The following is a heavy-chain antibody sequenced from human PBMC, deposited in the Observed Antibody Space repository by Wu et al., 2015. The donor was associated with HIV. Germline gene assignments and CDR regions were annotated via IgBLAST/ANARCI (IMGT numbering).Heavy chain of an antibody. D-gene: IGHD2-15*01. CDR3: ARVGYCSPGSCSSGGLDV. CDR1: GYTFTAHY. Sequence: QVQLVQSGAEVAKPGASVRVSCQTSGYTFTAHYIHWVRQAPEQGLEWMGGIIPIFGTANYAQKFQGRVTITTDVSTDTAYMELSSLKSDDTAVYYCARVGYCSPGSCSSGGLDVWGQGTTVIVSS. V-gene: IGHV1-69*01. CDR2: IIPIFGTA. J-gene: IGHJ6*02.